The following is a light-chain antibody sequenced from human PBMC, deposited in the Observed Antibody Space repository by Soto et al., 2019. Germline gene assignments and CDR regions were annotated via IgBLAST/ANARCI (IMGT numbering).Light chain of an antibody. V-gene: IGLV2-14*01. CDR1: SSDVGGYNY. CDR3: ISYTSSSTPWV. J-gene: IGLJ3*02. CDR2: EVS. Sequence: QSALTQPASVSGSPGQSITISCTGTSSDVGGYNYVSWYQQHPGKAPKLMIYEVSNRPSGVSNRFSGPKSGNTASLTISGLPAADEADYYCISYTSSSTPWVFGGGTKLTVL.